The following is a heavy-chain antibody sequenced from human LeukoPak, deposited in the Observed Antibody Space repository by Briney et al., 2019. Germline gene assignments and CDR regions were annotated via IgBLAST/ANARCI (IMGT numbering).Heavy chain of an antibody. CDR3: ASSYYYGSGSYPDY. CDR1: GFTFNTYY. V-gene: IGHV3-74*01. D-gene: IGHD3-10*01. J-gene: IGHJ4*02. Sequence: GGSLRLSCAATGFTFNTYYIHWVRQAPGKGLVWVSRVNTDGSSSNYADSVKGRFTISRDNAKNSLYLQMNSLRAEDTAVYYCASSYYYGSGSYPDYWGQGTLVTVSS. CDR2: VNTDGSSS.